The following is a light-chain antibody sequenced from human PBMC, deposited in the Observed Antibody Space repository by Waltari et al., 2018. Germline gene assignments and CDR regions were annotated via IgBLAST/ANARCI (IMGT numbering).Light chain of an antibody. CDR3: QQRSNWPRT. J-gene: IGKJ4*01. V-gene: IGKV3-11*01. CDR1: QTISSY. CDR2: DAS. Sequence: VLTQSPATLSLSPGERATLSCRASQTISSYLAWYQQKPGQAPRLLIYDASNRATGIPDRFSGSGSGTDFTLTISSLEPEDVAVYYCQQRSNWPRTFGGGTKVEIK.